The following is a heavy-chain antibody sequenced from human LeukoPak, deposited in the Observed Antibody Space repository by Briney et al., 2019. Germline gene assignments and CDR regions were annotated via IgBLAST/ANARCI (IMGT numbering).Heavy chain of an antibody. CDR1: GGSISSSNW. D-gene: IGHD4-17*01. V-gene: IGHV4-4*02. CDR3: ARVHDYGDYSNDY. J-gene: IGHJ4*02. Sequence: SGTLSLTCAVSGGSISSSNWWSWVRQPPGKGLEWIGEIYHSGSTNYNPSLKSRVTISVDKSKNQFSLKLSSVTAADTAVYYCARVHDYGDYSNDYWGQGTLVTVSS. CDR2: IYHSGST.